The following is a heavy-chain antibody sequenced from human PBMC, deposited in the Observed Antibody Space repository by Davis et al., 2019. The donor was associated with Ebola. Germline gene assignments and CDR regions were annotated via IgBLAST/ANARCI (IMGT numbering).Heavy chain of an antibody. Sequence: GESLKISCAASGFTFSSYAMNWVRQVAGKGLEWVSGVSGSGGSTYSADSVKGRFTISRDNAKNTLYLQMNSLRAEDTAVYYCARGVMEDIVVVPAANFYYYYMDVWGKGTTVTVSS. CDR1: GFTFSSYA. J-gene: IGHJ6*03. D-gene: IGHD2-2*01. CDR2: VSGSGGST. CDR3: ARGVMEDIVVVPAANFYYYYMDV. V-gene: IGHV3-23*01.